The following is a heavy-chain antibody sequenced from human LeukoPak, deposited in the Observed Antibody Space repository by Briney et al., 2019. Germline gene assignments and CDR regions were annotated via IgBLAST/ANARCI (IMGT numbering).Heavy chain of an antibody. CDR2: INHSGST. J-gene: IGHJ5*01. Sequence: SETLSLTCAVYGGSFSGYYWSWIRQPPGKGLEWIGEINHSGSTNYNPSLKSRVTISVDTSKNQFSLKLSSVTAADTALYYCARQSRSNSWFSGGPKALNWFDSWAQGTLVTVSS. CDR3: ARQSRSNSWFSGGPKALNWFDS. V-gene: IGHV4-34*01. D-gene: IGHD6-13*01. CDR1: GGSFSGYY.